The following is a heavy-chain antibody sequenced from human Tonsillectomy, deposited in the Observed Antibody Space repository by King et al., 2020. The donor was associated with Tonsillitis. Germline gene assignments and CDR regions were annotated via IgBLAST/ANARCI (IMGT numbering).Heavy chain of an antibody. CDR1: GFTFISYW. D-gene: IGHD5-12*01. Sequence: VQLVESGGGLVQPGGSLRLSCAASGFTFISYWMHWVRQVPGKGLVWVSRINSDGSSTSYADSVKGRFTISRDNAENTMYLKMNSLRAEDTAVYYCARLNSGYIYWAFDIWGQGTMVTVSS. CDR2: INSDGSST. J-gene: IGHJ3*02. V-gene: IGHV3-74*01. CDR3: ARLNSGYIYWAFDI.